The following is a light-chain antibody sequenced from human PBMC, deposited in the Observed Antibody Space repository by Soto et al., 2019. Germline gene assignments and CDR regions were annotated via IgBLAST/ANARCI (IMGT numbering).Light chain of an antibody. Sequence: DIELTQSPSSLSASVGDRVTITCRASQSISTFLNWYQHKRGKAPKLLIHGASSLQSGVPFRFTGSGSGPGFSLTISGLQPEDSATYYCQQSDSTLLSFGGGTKVEI. CDR2: GAS. J-gene: IGKJ4*01. V-gene: IGKV1-39*01. CDR3: QQSDSTLLS. CDR1: QSISTF.